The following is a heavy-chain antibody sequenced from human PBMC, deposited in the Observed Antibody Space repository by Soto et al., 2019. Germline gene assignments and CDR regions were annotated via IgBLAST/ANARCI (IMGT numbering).Heavy chain of an antibody. CDR3: AKGGWGSSWYDY. V-gene: IGHV1-18*01. CDR1: GYTFINYD. CDR2: ISPYNGDT. Sequence: ASVKVSCKASGYTFINYDIIWVRQAPGQGLEWMGWISPYNGDTLYAQNLQGRVTMTRDTSISTAYMELSRLRSDDTAGYYCAKGGWGSSWYDYWGQGTLVTVSS. J-gene: IGHJ4*02. D-gene: IGHD6-13*01.